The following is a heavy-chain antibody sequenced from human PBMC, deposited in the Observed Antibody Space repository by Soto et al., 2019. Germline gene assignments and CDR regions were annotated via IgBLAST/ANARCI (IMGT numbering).Heavy chain of an antibody. V-gene: IGHV4-30-4*01. CDR2: IYYTGST. D-gene: IGHD3-3*01. Sequence: QVRLQESGPGLVKPSQTLSLTCTVYGGSISSGDYFWSWVRQPPGKGLEWIGYIYYTGSTSYNPSLKSRITMSVDTSKNQFSLKVSSVTAADTAVYFCARDDGYYRLYDYWGQGTLVTVSS. CDR3: ARDDGYYRLYDY. J-gene: IGHJ4*02. CDR1: GGSISSGDYF.